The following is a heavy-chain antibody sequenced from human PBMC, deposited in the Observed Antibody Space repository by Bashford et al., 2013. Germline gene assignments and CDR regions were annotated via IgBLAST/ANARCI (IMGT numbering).Heavy chain of an antibody. CDR1: GGSINGYH. CDR2: IFYTGST. V-gene: IGHV4-59*08. Sequence: SETLSLTCTVSGGSINGYHWNWIRQSPGKGLEWIGYIFYTGSTTYKPSLKSRVTISVDTSKNQFSLKLSSVTAADTAVYYCARANRYCSSTSCYVGAYGMDVWGQGTTVTVSS. D-gene: IGHD2-2*01. CDR3: ARANRYCSSTSCYVGAYGMDV. J-gene: IGHJ6*02.